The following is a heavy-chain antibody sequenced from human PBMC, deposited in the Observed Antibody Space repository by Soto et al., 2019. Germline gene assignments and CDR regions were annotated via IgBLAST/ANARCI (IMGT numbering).Heavy chain of an antibody. CDR3: ARRAAAGRNFDY. J-gene: IGHJ4*02. Sequence: VGSLRLSCAASGFTFSDYYMSWIRQAPGKGLEWVSYISSSGSTIYYADSVKGRFTISRDNAKNSLYLQMNSLRAEDTAVYYCARRAAAGRNFDYWGQGTLVTVSS. CDR1: GFTFSDYY. V-gene: IGHV3-11*01. D-gene: IGHD6-13*01. CDR2: ISSSGSTI.